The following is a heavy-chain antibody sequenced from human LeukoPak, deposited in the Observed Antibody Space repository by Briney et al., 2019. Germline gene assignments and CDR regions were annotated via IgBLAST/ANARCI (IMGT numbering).Heavy chain of an antibody. V-gene: IGHV4-4*07. CDR1: GGSISSYY. J-gene: IGHJ4*02. CDR3: AKSRGVEMNDILTD. D-gene: IGHD3-9*01. Sequence: SETLSLTCTVSGGSISSYYWSWIRQPAGKGLEWIGRIYTSGSTNYNPSLKSRVTMSVDTSKNQFSLKLSSVTAADTAVYYCAKSRGVEMNDILTDWGQGTLVTVSS. CDR2: IYTSGST.